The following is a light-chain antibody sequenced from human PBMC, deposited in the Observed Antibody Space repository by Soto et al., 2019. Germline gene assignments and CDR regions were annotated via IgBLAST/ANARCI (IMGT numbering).Light chain of an antibody. V-gene: IGLV2-14*01. J-gene: IGLJ1*01. Sequence: QSALAQPASVSGSPGQSITISCTGTSSDVGNYKYVSWYQQRPGKAPKLMIYEVSNRPSGVSNRFSGSKSGNTASLTISGLQAEDETDYYCFSYTSSGTYVFGTGTKVPS. CDR1: SSDVGNYKY. CDR3: FSYTSSGTYV. CDR2: EVS.